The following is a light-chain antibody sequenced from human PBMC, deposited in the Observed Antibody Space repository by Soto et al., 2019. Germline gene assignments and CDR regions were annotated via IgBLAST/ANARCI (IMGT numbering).Light chain of an antibody. Sequence: TQSASVSGSPGQSITISCTGTSSDVGAYNYVSWYQQHPGKAPKLIIYDVSNRPSGVSNRFSGSKSGNTASLTISALQAEDEADYYCSSFTSSSTRVFGTGTKLTVL. CDR2: DVS. J-gene: IGLJ1*01. CDR1: SSDVGAYNY. CDR3: SSFTSSSTRV. V-gene: IGLV2-14*01.